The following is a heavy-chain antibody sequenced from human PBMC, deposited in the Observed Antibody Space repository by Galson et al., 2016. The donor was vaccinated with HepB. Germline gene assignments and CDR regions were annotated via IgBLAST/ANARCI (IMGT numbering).Heavy chain of an antibody. Sequence: SETLSLTCTVSGGSITTSSYYWGWIRQPPGKGLEWIGSIHYSGSTDYNPSLESRVTISVDTSNSQFSLKLTSVTAADTAVYYCAREEATWGDDYWSQGTLVTVSS. V-gene: IGHV4-39*02. CDR3: AREEATWGDDY. D-gene: IGHD3-16*01. CDR1: GGSITTSSYY. CDR2: IHYSGST. J-gene: IGHJ4*02.